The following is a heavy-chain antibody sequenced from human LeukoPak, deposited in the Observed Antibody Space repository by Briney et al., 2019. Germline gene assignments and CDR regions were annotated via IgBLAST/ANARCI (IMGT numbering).Heavy chain of an antibody. CDR2: ISTSGSTK. V-gene: IGHV3-48*03. J-gene: IGHJ4*02. Sequence: GGSLRLSCAASGFTFSSYEMNWVRQAPGKGLEWVSYISTSGSTKYYADSVKDRFTISRDNVKNSLYLQVNSLRAEDRAVYYCARRYCSSTSCTFDYWGQGTLVTVSS. D-gene: IGHD2-2*01. CDR1: GFTFSSYE. CDR3: ARRYCSSTSCTFDY.